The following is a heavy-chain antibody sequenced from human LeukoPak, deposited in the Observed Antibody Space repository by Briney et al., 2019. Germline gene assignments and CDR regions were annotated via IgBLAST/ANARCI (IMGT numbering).Heavy chain of an antibody. Sequence: PSETLSLTCTVSGGSISSYYWSWIRQPPGKGLEWIGYIYHSGSTNYNPSLKSRVTTSVDTSKNQFSLKLSSVTAADTAVYYCASGPRTNWARFDYWGQGTQVTVSS. D-gene: IGHD1-1*01. CDR1: GGSISSYY. J-gene: IGHJ4*02. V-gene: IGHV4-59*01. CDR3: ASGPRTNWARFDY. CDR2: IYHSGST.